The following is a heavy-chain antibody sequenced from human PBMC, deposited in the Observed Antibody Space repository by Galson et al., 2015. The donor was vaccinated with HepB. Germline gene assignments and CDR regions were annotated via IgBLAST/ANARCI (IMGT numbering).Heavy chain of an antibody. D-gene: IGHD6-19*01. Sequence: SLRLSGAASGFTFSSYWMSWVRQAPGKGLEWVANIKQDGNEKYYVDSVKGRFTISRDSAKNSLFLQMNSLRAEDTAVYYCARERHSSSRSLYDFDYWGQGTLVTVSS. J-gene: IGHJ4*02. V-gene: IGHV3-7*01. CDR1: GFTFSSYW. CDR2: IKQDGNEK. CDR3: ARERHSSSRSLYDFDY.